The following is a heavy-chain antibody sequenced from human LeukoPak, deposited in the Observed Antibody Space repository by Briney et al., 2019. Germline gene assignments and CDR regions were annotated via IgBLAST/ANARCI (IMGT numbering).Heavy chain of an antibody. J-gene: IGHJ5*02. V-gene: IGHV1-18*04. D-gene: IGHD2-15*01. Sequence: ASVKVSCKASGYTFTSYGISWVRQAPGQGLEWMGWISAYNGNTNYALKLQGRVTMTTDTSTSTAYMELRSLRSDDTAVYYCAREVEGTRALYNWFDLWGQGTLVTVSS. CDR3: AREVEGTRALYNWFDL. CDR2: ISAYNGNT. CDR1: GYTFTSYG.